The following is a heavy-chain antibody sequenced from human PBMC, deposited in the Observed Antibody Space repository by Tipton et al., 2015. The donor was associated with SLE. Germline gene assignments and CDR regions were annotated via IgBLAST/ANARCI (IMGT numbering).Heavy chain of an antibody. D-gene: IGHD3-22*01. CDR1: VDSFTHYH. CDR2: FYYRGRT. Sequence: GLVKPSETLSLTCTVSVDSFTHYHWSWIRQPPGKGLEWIGTFYYRGRTFYNPSLKSRVTISEDTSKNHFSLTLSSVTAADTAVYYCARSQPPHQWLLGWFDPWGPGTLVTVSS. J-gene: IGHJ5*02. CDR3: ARSQPPHQWLLGWFDP. V-gene: IGHV4-59*12.